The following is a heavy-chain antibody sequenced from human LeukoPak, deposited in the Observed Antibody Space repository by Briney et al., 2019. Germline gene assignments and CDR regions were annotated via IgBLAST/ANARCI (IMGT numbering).Heavy chain of an antibody. CDR3: ARALIGYYFDY. V-gene: IGHV3-21*06. D-gene: IGHD2-8*01. J-gene: IGHJ4*02. CDR1: GFSFSSCR. CDR2: VSNSGDYI. Sequence: GGSLRLSCAASGFSFSSCRMNWVRQAPGKGLEWVSSVSNSGDYIHYADSVKGRFTISRDNSKNSLYLQMNSLRAEDTAVYCCARALIGYYFDYWGQGTLVTVSS.